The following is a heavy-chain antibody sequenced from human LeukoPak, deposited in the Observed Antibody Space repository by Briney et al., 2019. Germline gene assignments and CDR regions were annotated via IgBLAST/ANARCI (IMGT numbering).Heavy chain of an antibody. J-gene: IGHJ4*02. CDR2: IYPSDSDT. CDR3: ARLSPGVGATAEY. V-gene: IGHV5-51*01. CDR1: GYSFSTNW. Sequence: GESLKISCKGSGYSFSTNWIGWARQMPGKGLEWMGIIYPSDSDTRYNPSFQGQVTISADRSISTTSLQWRSLKASDTATYYCARLSPGVGATAEYWGQGTLVTVSS. D-gene: IGHD1-26*01.